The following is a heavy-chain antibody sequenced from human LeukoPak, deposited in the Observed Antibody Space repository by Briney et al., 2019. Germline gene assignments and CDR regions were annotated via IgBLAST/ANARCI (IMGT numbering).Heavy chain of an antibody. V-gene: IGHV1-18*04. Sequence: ASVTVSCMASGYTFTNYGISWVRQAPGQGLEWMAWISANNGETRYAQNLQGRVTMTTDTSTSTAYMELRSLRSDDTAVYYCARVPPSAHQMLSSDYWGQGTQVTVSS. CDR1: GYTFTNYG. CDR3: ARVPPSAHQMLSSDY. CDR2: ISANNGET. D-gene: IGHD2-2*01. J-gene: IGHJ4*02.